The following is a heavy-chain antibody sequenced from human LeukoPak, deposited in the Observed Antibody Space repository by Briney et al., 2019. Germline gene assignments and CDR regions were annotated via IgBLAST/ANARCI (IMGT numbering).Heavy chain of an antibody. CDR2: IGIDSGNT. J-gene: IGHJ4*02. Sequence: GESLRLSCAASGFTFSDYSMNWVRQAPGKGLEWISYIGIDSGNTNYADSVKGRFTISGDKAKNSLYLQMNSLRVEDTAVYYCARDYKYAFDNWGQGTLVTVSS. CDR3: ARDYKYAFDN. D-gene: IGHD5-24*01. V-gene: IGHV3-48*01. CDR1: GFTFSDYS.